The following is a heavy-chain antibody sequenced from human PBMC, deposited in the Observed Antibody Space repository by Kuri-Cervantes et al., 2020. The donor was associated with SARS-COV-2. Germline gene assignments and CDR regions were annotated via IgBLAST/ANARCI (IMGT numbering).Heavy chain of an antibody. D-gene: IGHD3-3*01. CDR1: GGSISSSSYY. CDR2: IYYSGST. Sequence: SCTVSGGSISSSSYYWGWIRQPPGKGLEWIGSIYYSGSTYYNPSLKGRVTISVDTSKNQFSLKLSSVTAADTAVYYCARSPDLWWFDPWGQGTLVTVSS. V-gene: IGHV4-39*07. J-gene: IGHJ5*02. CDR3: ARSPDLWWFDP.